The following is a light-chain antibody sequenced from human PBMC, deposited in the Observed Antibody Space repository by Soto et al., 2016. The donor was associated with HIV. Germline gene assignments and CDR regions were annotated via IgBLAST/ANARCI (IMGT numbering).Light chain of an antibody. CDR3: MQSTQFPLT. J-gene: IGKJ4*01. CDR1: QSLVHRDGNTC. Sequence: DIVMTQTPLSSPVTLGQPASISCRSSQSLVHRDGNTCLSWLQQRPGQPPRLLIYMISNRFSGVPDRFSGSGAGTDFTLKISRVEAEDVGVYYCMQSTQFPLTFGGGTKVEIK. CDR2: MIS. V-gene: IGKV2-24*01.